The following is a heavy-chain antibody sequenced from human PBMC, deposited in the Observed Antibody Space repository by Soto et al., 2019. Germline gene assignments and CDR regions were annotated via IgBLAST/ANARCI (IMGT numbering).Heavy chain of an antibody. CDR1: GFSFNNYA. J-gene: IGHJ4*02. V-gene: IGHV3-23*01. CDR2: FSAGGRA. CDR3: AKESLPEHYGATLFDY. D-gene: IGHD4-17*01. Sequence: EVQLLESGGALVRPGGSLRLSCAASGFSFNNYALSWVRQAPGTGLEWFSTFSAGGRAYYADSVQGRFTIARDSSQDTVHLQISDLRPEDTAVYYCAKESLPEHYGATLFDYWGQGPRVTVSS.